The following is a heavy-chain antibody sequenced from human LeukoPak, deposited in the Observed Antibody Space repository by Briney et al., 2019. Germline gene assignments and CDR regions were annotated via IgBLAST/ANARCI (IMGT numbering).Heavy chain of an antibody. J-gene: IGHJ3*02. CDR2: IYTSGST. D-gene: IGHD4-17*01. Sequence: SETLSLTCTVSGGSISSYYWSWIRKPPGKGLEWIGYIYTSGSTNYNPSLKSRVTISVDTSKNQFSLKLSSVTAADTAVYYCARTKARLAPVAFDIWGQGTMVTVSS. V-gene: IGHV4-4*09. CDR1: GGSISSYY. CDR3: ARTKARLAPVAFDI.